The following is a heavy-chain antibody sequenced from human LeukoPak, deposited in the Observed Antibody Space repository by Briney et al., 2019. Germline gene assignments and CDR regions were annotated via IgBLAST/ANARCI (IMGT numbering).Heavy chain of an antibody. CDR2: IMQDGSEK. J-gene: IGHJ4*02. Sequence: GGSLRLSCAASGFTFSTYWMSWVRQAPGKGLEWVANIMQDGSEKYYVDSVKGRFTISRDNAKNSLFLQMSTLRAEDTGVYYCERDGGSYDYWGQGTLVTVSS. V-gene: IGHV3-7*01. CDR1: GFTFSTYW. D-gene: IGHD1-26*01. CDR3: ERDGGSYDY.